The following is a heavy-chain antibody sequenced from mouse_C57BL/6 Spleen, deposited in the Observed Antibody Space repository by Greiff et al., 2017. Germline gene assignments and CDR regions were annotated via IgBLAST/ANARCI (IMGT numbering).Heavy chain of an antibody. CDR1: GFTFSDYG. D-gene: IGHD1-1*01. V-gene: IGHV5-17*01. J-gene: IGHJ1*03. Sequence: EVKLMESGGGLVKPGGSLKLSCAASGFTFSDYGMHWVRQAPEKGLEWVAYISSGSSTIYYADTVKGRFTISRDNAKNTLFLQMTSLRSEDTAMYYCASYYGSSYEYFDVWGTGTTVTVSS. CDR2: ISSGSSTI. CDR3: ASYYGSSYEYFDV.